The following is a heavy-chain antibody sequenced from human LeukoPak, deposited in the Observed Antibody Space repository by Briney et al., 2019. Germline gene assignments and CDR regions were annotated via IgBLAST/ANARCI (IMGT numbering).Heavy chain of an antibody. CDR1: GFTFSSYS. D-gene: IGHD3-10*01. J-gene: IGHJ4*02. CDR2: ISSSSSYI. V-gene: IGHV3-21*04. CDR3: AMGSGAANDY. Sequence: GGSLRLSCAASGFTFSSYSMNWVRQAPGKGLEWVSSISSSSSYIYYAGSVKGRFTISRDNAKNSLYLQMNSLRAEDTAVYYCAMGSGAANDYWGQGTLVTVSS.